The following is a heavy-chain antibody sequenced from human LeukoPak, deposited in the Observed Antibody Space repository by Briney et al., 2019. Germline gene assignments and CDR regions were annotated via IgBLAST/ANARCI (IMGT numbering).Heavy chain of an antibody. CDR3: GRLTAYYSDY. J-gene: IGHJ4*02. V-gene: IGHV3-48*03. CDR2: ISVAGGTT. Sequence: GGSLRLSCAASGFTFSNPEMNWVRQAPGKGLEWLSFISVAGGTTHYAVSVKGRFTISRDNAQSSLFLQMNNLRAEDTAVYYCGRLTAYYSDYWGQGTLVTVSS. CDR1: GFTFSNPE.